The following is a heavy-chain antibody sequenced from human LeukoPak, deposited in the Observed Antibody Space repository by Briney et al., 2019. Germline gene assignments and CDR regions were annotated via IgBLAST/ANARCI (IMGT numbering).Heavy chain of an antibody. V-gene: IGHV1-2*02. D-gene: IGHD4-17*01. J-gene: IGHJ6*03. CDR1: GYTFTVYY. CDR2: INPTSGGT. Sequence: ASVKVSCTASGYTFTVYYMHWVRQAPGQGLEWMGWINPTSGGTKYAQKFQGRVTMTRDTSISTAYMELNTLRSDDTAMYYCARAAGDYGDYDYFYYMDVGGKGTTVTISS. CDR3: ARAAGDYGDYDYFYYMDV.